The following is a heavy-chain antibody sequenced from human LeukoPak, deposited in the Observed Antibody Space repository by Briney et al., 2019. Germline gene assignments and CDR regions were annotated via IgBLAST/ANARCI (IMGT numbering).Heavy chain of an antibody. Sequence: GASVKASCKASGYTLTSYYMHWVRQAPGQGLEWMGIINPSGGSTSYAQKFQGRVTMTRDTSTSTVYMELSSLRSEDTAVYYCARDLQDTAMVTPNFDYWGQGTLVTVSS. CDR3: ARDLQDTAMVTPNFDY. CDR2: INPSGGST. J-gene: IGHJ4*02. D-gene: IGHD5-18*01. V-gene: IGHV1-46*01. CDR1: GYTLTSYY.